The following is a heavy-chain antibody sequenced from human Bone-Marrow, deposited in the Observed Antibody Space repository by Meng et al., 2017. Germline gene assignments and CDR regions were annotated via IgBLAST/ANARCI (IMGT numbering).Heavy chain of an antibody. CDR2: INPSGGST. J-gene: IGHJ1*01. V-gene: IGHV1-46*01. Sequence: HVQLVQSGAGVKKPGASVKVSCKASGYPFTSYYMHWVRQAPGQGLEWMGIINPSGGSTSYAQKFQGRVTITADESTSTAYMELSSLRSEDTAVYYCAREGIAAASLQDWGQGTLVTVSS. CDR1: GYPFTSYY. CDR3: AREGIAAASLQD. D-gene: IGHD6-13*01.